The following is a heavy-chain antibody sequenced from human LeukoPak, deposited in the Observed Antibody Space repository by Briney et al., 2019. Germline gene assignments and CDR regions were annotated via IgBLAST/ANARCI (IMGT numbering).Heavy chain of an antibody. CDR1: GFTLSSYW. V-gene: IGHV3-74*01. D-gene: IGHD6-13*01. J-gene: IGHJ4*02. Sequence: PGGSLRLSCAASGFTLSSYWMHWVRRAPGKGVVWVSRINSDGSSTTYADSVKGRFTISRDNARNTLYLQMNSLRAEDTGVYYCARIASHSSSWYDGGYWGQGTLVTVSS. CDR2: INSDGSST. CDR3: ARIASHSSSWYDGGY.